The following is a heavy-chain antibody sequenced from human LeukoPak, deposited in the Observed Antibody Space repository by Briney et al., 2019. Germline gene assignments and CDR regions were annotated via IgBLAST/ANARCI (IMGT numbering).Heavy chain of an antibody. CDR3: ARHREACRGSFVYYFDY. J-gene: IGHJ4*02. CDR1: GYSFSNYW. V-gene: IGHV5-51*01. Sequence: GESLKISCKGSGYSFSNYWIAWVRQMPGKGLEWMGIIYAGDSDTRYSPSFQGQVTISVDKSINTAYVQWSSLKASDTAMYYCARHREACRGSFVYYFDYWGQGTLVTVSS. CDR2: IYAGDSDT. D-gene: IGHD3-10*01.